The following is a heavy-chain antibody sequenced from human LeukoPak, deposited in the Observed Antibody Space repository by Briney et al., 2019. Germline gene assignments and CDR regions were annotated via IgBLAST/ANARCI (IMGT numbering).Heavy chain of an antibody. J-gene: IGHJ4*02. CDR3: AKAIGLRTLFDY. D-gene: IGHD2/OR15-2a*01. V-gene: IGHV3-9*01. CDR2: ISWNSGSI. Sequence: GGSLRLSCAASGFTFDDYAMHWVRQAPGKGLEWVSGISWNSGSIGYADSVKGRFTISRDNSKNTLYLQMNSLRAEDTAVYYCAKAIGLRTLFDYWGQGTLVTVSS. CDR1: GFTFDDYA.